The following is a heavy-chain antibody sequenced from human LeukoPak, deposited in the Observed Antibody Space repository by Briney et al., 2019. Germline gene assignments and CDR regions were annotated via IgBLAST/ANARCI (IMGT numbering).Heavy chain of an antibody. CDR2: INHSGST. CDR3: ARLDFNWMLGY. D-gene: IGHD1-1*01. CDR1: GGSFSGYY. J-gene: IGHJ4*02. Sequence: SETLSLTCAVYGGSFSGYYWSWIRQPPGKGLEWIGEINHSGSTNYNPSLKSRVTISVDTSKNQFSLKLSSVTAADTAVYYCARLDFNWMLGYWGQGTLVTVSS. V-gene: IGHV4-34*01.